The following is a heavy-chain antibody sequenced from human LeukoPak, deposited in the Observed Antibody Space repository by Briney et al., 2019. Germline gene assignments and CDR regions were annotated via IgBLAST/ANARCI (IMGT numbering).Heavy chain of an antibody. Sequence: GGSLRLSCAASGFSFSTYCMHWVRQAPGKGPMWVSRICPDGTVTNYADSVKARFSISRDNARNTVYLQMDSLRAEDTAVYYCVRDFRSADYWGQGTLVTVSS. V-gene: IGHV3-74*01. J-gene: IGHJ4*02. CDR2: ICPDGTVT. CDR1: GFSFSTYC. CDR3: VRDFRSADY.